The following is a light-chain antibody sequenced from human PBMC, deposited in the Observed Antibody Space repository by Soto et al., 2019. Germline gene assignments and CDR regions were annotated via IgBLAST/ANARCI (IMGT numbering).Light chain of an antibody. Sequence: DIVMTQSPDSLAVSLGERAPINCKSSQNILFSSTNENYLAWYQQKPGQPPRLLIYWASIRGSGVPERFSGSGSWTDFTLTINSLQAEDVAHYDCQQYYSTPRTVGQGTKVEIK. CDR2: WAS. J-gene: IGKJ1*01. V-gene: IGKV4-1*01. CDR3: QQYYSTPRT. CDR1: QNILFSSTNENY.